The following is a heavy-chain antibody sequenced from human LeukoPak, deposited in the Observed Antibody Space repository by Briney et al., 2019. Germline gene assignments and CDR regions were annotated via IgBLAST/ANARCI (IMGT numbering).Heavy chain of an antibody. CDR1: GGSISSSSYY. V-gene: IGHV4-39*07. CDR3: ARGIIAVAGTRAFDI. Sequence: SETLSLTCTVSGGSISSSSYYWGWIRQPPGKGLEWIGSIYYSGSTYYNPSLKSRVTISVDTSKNQFSLKLSSVTAADTAVYYCARGIIAVAGTRAFDIWGQGTMVTVSS. D-gene: IGHD6-19*01. CDR2: IYYSGST. J-gene: IGHJ3*02.